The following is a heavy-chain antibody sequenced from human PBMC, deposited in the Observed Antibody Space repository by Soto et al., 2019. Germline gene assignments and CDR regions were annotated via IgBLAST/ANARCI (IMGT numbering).Heavy chain of an antibody. Sequence: EVQVVESGGGLVQPGGSLRLSCAASGFTFSSHWMTWVRQVPGKGLEWVANINQDGSGQYYVDSVKGRFTISRDNAKNSLCLHMNSLRVEDTAVYYCATSMRHTLNPWGQGTLVTVSS. CDR3: ATSMRHTLNP. CDR2: INQDGSGQ. CDR1: GFTFSSHW. J-gene: IGHJ5*02. D-gene: IGHD2-8*01. V-gene: IGHV3-7*01.